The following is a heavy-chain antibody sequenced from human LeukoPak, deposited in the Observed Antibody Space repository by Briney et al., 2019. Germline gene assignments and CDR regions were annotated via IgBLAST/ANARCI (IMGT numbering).Heavy chain of an antibody. CDR1: GFTFSSYG. Sequence: GGSLRLSCAASGFTFSSYGMNWVRQAPGKGLEWVATITSGGGSTYYADSVKGRFTISRDNSKNTLYLHVNSLRAEDTALYYCAKVGSGWFPDYWGQGTLVTVSS. CDR2: ITSGGGST. CDR3: AKVGSGWFPDY. J-gene: IGHJ4*02. D-gene: IGHD6-19*01. V-gene: IGHV3-23*01.